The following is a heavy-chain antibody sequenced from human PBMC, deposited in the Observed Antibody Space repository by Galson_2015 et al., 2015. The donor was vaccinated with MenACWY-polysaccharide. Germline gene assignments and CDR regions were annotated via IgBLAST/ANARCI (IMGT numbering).Heavy chain of an antibody. V-gene: IGHV3-49*03. J-gene: IGHJ4*02. CDR3: TRDRPIDY. CDR1: GFTFGDYA. CDR2: IRCKASGETT. Sequence: SLRLSCAASGFTFGDYAMAWFRQAPGKGLEWVGFIRCKASGETTGYAASVKGRFTISRDDSKSTAYLQMNSLQTEDTGIYYCTRDRPIDYWGQGTLVTGSS.